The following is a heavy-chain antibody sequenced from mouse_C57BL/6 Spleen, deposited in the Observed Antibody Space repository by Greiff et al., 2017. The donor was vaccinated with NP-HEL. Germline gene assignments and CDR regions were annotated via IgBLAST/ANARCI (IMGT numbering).Heavy chain of an antibody. D-gene: IGHD1-1*02. CDR1: GYAFTNYL. J-gene: IGHJ3*01. CDR2: INPGSGGT. CDR3: ALAVDFPFAY. V-gene: IGHV1-54*01. Sequence: VQLQQSGAELVRPGTSVKVSCKASGYAFTNYLIEWVKQRPGQGLEWIGVINPGSGGTNYNEKFKGKATLTADKSSSTAYMQLSSLTSEDSAVYFGALAVDFPFAYWGQGTLVTVSA.